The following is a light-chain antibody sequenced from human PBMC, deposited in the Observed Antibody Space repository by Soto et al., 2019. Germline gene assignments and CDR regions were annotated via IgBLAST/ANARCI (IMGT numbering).Light chain of an antibody. J-gene: IGKJ1*01. CDR2: KAS. CDR1: QTISSW. CDR3: QHYNSYSKA. Sequence: HSPPSPFSLAETVGDRLTISCRASQTISSWLAWYQQKPGKAPKLLIYKASTLKSGVPSRFSGSGSGTEFTLTISSLQPDDFATYYCQHYNSYSKAFGQGTKVEIK. V-gene: IGKV1-5*03.